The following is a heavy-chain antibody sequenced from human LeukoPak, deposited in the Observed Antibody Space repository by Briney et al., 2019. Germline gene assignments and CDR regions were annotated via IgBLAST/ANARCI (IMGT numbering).Heavy chain of an antibody. Sequence: PSETLSLTCTVSGVSISSGSYYWSWIRQPAGKGLEWIGRIYTSGSTNYNPSLKSRVTISVDKSKNQFSLKLSSVTAADTAVYYCASLFSGDYYGSGSPFDYWGQGTLVTVSS. J-gene: IGHJ4*02. V-gene: IGHV4-61*02. D-gene: IGHD3-10*01. CDR3: ASLFSGDYYGSGSPFDY. CDR2: IYTSGST. CDR1: GVSISSGSYY.